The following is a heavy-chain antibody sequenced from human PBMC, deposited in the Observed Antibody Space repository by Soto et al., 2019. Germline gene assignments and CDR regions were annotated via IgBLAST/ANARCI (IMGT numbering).Heavy chain of an antibody. J-gene: IGHJ5*02. V-gene: IGHV4-30-2*01. CDR3: ARVPDR. Sequence: QLQLQESGSGLVKPSQTLSLTCAVSGGSISSGGYSWGWIRQPPGTGLEWIGYIYHSGSTYNHPPLKSRPTKKVDRHKNQFSLKQSSETAADTAVYYCARVPDRWGQGTLVTVSS. CDR2: IYHSGST. CDR1: GGSISSGGYS. D-gene: IGHD2-2*01.